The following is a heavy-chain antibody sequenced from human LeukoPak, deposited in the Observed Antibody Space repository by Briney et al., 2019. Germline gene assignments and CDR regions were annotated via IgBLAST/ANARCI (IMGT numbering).Heavy chain of an antibody. D-gene: IGHD1-26*01. CDR1: GYSFTTYY. CDR2: VSPSGGRT. V-gene: IGHV1-46*01. CDR3: ARGAPSGALNYFDY. Sequence: GASVKVSCKASGYSFTTYYIHWVRQAPGQGLEWMGMVSPSGGRTTYAQKFQGRIALTGDTSASTVYMDLSSLRSEDTAVYYCARGAPSGALNYFDYWGQGTLVTVSS. J-gene: IGHJ4*02.